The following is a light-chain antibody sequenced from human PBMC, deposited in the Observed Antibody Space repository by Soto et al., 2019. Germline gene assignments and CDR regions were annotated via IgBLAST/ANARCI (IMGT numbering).Light chain of an antibody. CDR3: QQFAISTT. CDR1: HNIERW. V-gene: IGKV1-5*01. CDR2: DAS. J-gene: IGKJ1*01. Sequence: IPKAQYPSPPSTSVRYRITITFRASHNIERWMAWYQQKPGKAPSLLICDASTLHSGVPSRFSGSGSGTDFTLTISSLQPDDFATYYYQQFAISTTFGQGTKVDIK.